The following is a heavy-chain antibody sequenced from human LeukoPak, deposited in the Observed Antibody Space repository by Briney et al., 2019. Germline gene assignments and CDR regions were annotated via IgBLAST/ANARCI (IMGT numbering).Heavy chain of an antibody. CDR2: ISVSGGST. V-gene: IGHV3-23*01. Sequence: GGSLRLSCAASGFTFSSYAMSWVRQAPGKGLEWVSAISVSGGSTYYADSVKGRFTISRDNSKNTLYLQMNSLRAEDTAVYYCAKDPYYDFWSCSLYYYYGMDAWGQGTTVTVSS. CDR1: GFTFSSYA. J-gene: IGHJ6*02. D-gene: IGHD3-3*01. CDR3: AKDPYYDFWSCSLYYYYGMDA.